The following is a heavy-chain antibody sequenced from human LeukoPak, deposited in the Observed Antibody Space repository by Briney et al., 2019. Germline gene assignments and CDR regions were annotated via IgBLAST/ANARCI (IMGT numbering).Heavy chain of an antibody. V-gene: IGHV4-4*02. Sequence: PSETLSLTCVVSGASISSSDWWSWVRQSPGKGLEWIGEIYHSGSTNYNPSLKSRVTISVDKSKNQFSLKLSSVTAADTAVYYCARGGEATLLWASAEYFQHWGQGTLVTVSS. CDR2: IYHSGST. J-gene: IGHJ1*01. CDR3: ARGGEATLLWASAEYFQH. CDR1: GASISSSDW. D-gene: IGHD1-26*01.